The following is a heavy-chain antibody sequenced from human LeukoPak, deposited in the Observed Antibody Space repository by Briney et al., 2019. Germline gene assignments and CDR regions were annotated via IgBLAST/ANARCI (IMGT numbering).Heavy chain of an antibody. CDR1: GGSISSSSYY. J-gene: IGHJ2*01. CDR3: ARRGPSGDWYFDL. CDR2: IYYSGST. V-gene: IGHV4-39*02. Sequence: SETLSLTCTVSGGSISSSSYYWGWLRQPPGKGLEWIGSIYYSGSTYYNPSLKSRVTISVDTSKNHFSLKLSSVTAADTAVYYCARRGPSGDWYFDLWGRGTLVTVSS. D-gene: IGHD7-27*01.